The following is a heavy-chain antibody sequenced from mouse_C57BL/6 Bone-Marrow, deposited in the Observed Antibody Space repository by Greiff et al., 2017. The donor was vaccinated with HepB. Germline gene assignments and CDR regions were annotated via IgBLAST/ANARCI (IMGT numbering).Heavy chain of an antibody. CDR2: INSDGGST. V-gene: IGHV5-2*01. D-gene: IGHD2-14*01. Sequence: EVQGVESGGGLVQPGESLKLSCESYEYEFPSYDMPWVRKTPEKGLELVAAINSDGGSTYYPDTMESRFIISRDNTEKTLYLQMSSLRSEDTALYNCARRVLDYWGQGTTLTVSS. CDR3: ARRVLDY. J-gene: IGHJ2*01. CDR1: EYEFPSYD.